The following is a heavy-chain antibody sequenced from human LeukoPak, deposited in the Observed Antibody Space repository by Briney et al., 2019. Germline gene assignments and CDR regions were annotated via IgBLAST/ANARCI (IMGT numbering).Heavy chain of an antibody. CDR1: GYTFTSYG. D-gene: IGHD3-16*02. CDR3: ARESIYYDYVWGSYRYNDY. J-gene: IGHJ4*02. CDR2: ISAYNGNT. Sequence: ASVKVSCKASGYTFTSYGISWVRQAPGQGLEWMGWISAYNGNTNYAQKLQGRVTMTTDTSTSTAYMELWSLRSDDTAVYYCARESIYYDYVWGSYRYNDYWGQGALVTVSS. V-gene: IGHV1-18*01.